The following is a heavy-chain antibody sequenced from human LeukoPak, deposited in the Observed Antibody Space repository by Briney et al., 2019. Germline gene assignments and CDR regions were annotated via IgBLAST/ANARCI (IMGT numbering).Heavy chain of an antibody. CDR2: IWYGGSNK. CDR3: AKVPGGYYYYYMDV. D-gene: IGHD3-16*01. V-gene: IGHV3-33*06. CDR1: GFTFSSYG. J-gene: IGHJ6*03. Sequence: AGGSLRLSCAASGFTFSSYGMHWVRQAPGKGLEWVAVIWYGGSNKYYADSVKGRFTISRDNSKNTLYLQMNSLRAEDTAVYYCAKVPGGYYYYYMDVWGKGTTVTVSS.